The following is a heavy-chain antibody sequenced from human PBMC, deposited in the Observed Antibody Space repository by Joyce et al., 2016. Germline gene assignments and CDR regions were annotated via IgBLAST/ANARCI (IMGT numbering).Heavy chain of an antibody. CDR1: GFTFSNHW. V-gene: IGHV3-74*01. D-gene: IGHD6-19*01. Sequence: EVQLVESGGGLVLPGGSLRLSCVASGFTFSNHWMHWARQATGKGLVWVERIDSVGTGTSYADSVEGRFTLSRDNARNTLSLQMTSLRADDTAVYYCVRETYLGGAVAGKYYYGMDEWGQGTTVTVS. J-gene: IGHJ6*02. CDR2: IDSVGTGT. CDR3: VRETYLGGAVAGKYYYGMDE.